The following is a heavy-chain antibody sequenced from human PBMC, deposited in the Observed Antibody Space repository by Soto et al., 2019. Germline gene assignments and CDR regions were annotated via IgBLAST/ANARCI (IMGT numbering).Heavy chain of an antibody. D-gene: IGHD6-25*01. J-gene: IGHJ5*02. Sequence: HVQLQESGPGLVKPSETLSLTCTVSGGSISTYYWSWIRQPPGKGLEWIGYIYYDGSTSYNPSLGSRVTIXXDXSXXQFSRLLSSVTSADTAVYYCARDQLSSGLYVWFDPWGQGTLVTVSS. CDR2: IYYDGST. CDR1: GGSISTYY. V-gene: IGHV4-59*01. CDR3: ARDQLSSGLYVWFDP.